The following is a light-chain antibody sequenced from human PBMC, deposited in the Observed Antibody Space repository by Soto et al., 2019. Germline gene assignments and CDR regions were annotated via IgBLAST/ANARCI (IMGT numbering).Light chain of an antibody. CDR2: GAS. V-gene: IGKV1-6*01. Sequence: IKSAQSPACLPASVGDRVTIPCRSSQDIRKDLAWYQQKPGKAPQILIYGASTLQTVVASRFSGSGSATDFTLTISSLQPEDFATYYCQQANSFPITFGQGTLLE. CDR3: QQANSFPIT. J-gene: IGKJ5*01. CDR1: QDIRKD.